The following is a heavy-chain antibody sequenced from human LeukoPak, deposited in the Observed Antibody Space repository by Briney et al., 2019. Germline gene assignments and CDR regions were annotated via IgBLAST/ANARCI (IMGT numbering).Heavy chain of an antibody. D-gene: IGHD3-3*02. CDR1: GYSISSGYY. CDR2: INHSGST. J-gene: IGHJ4*02. Sequence: SETLSLTCTVSGYSISSGYYWGWIRQPPGKGLEWIGEINHSGSTNYNPSLKSRVTISVDTSKNQFSLKLSSVTAADTAVYYCARHFKLTPPRYWGQGTLVTVSS. V-gene: IGHV4-38-2*02. CDR3: ARHFKLTPPRY.